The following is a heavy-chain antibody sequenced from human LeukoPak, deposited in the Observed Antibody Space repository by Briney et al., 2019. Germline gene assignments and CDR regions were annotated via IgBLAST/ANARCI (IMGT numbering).Heavy chain of an antibody. CDR1: GGSISSGSYY. D-gene: IGHD4-17*01. CDR2: IYTSGST. J-gene: IGHJ5*02. V-gene: IGHV4-61*02. Sequence: SETLSLTCTVSGGSISSGSYYWSWIRQPAGKGLEWIGRIYTSGSTNYNPSLKSRGTISVGTSKNQFSLKLSSVTAADAAVYYCAREGTTVTTREWFDPWGQGTLVTVSS. CDR3: AREGTTVTTREWFDP.